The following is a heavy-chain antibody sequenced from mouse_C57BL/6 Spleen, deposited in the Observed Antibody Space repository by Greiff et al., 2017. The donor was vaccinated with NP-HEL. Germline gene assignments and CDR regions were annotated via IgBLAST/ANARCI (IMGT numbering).Heavy chain of an antibody. CDR2: IDPSDSYT. CDR1: GYTFTSYW. D-gene: IGHD2-2*01. CDR3: ARSKGYPFDD. J-gene: IGHJ2*01. V-gene: IGHV1-59*01. Sequence: QVQLQQPGAELVRPGTSVKLSCKASGYTFTSYWMHWVKQRPGQGLEWIGVIDPSDSYTNYNQKFKGKATLTVDTSSSTAYMQLSSLTSEDSAVYYCARSKGYPFDDWGQGTTLTVSS.